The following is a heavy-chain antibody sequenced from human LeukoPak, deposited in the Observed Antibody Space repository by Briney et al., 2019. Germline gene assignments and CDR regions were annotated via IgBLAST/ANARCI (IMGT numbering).Heavy chain of an antibody. V-gene: IGHV1-46*01. Sequence: GASVTVSCKASGYTFTSYYMHWVRQAPGQGLEWMGIINPSGGSTSYAQKFQGRVTMTRDTSTSTVYMELSSLRSEDTAVYYCARRTLPYGMDVWGQGTTVTVSS. CDR2: INPSGGST. CDR1: GYTFTSYY. CDR3: ARRTLPYGMDV. J-gene: IGHJ6*02.